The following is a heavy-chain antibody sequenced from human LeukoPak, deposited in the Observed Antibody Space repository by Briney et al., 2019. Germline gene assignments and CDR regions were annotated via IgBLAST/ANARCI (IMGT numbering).Heavy chain of an antibody. CDR2: IYYSGST. V-gene: IGHV4-31*03. Sequence: SQTLSLTCTVSGGSISSGGYYWSWIRQHPGKGLEWIGYIYYSGSTYYNPSLKSRVIISVDTSKNQFSLKLSSVTAADTAVYYCARGSPELVVFDYWGQGTLVTVSS. CDR1: GGSISSGGYY. J-gene: IGHJ4*02. D-gene: IGHD2-8*02. CDR3: ARGSPELVVFDY.